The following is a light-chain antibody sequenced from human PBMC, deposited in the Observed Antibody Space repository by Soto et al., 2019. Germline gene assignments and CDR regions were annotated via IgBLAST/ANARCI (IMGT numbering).Light chain of an antibody. CDR1: SSDVGGYNY. V-gene: IGLV2-14*01. CDR3: SSYTSSSSNV. J-gene: IGLJ1*01. Sequence: QSALTQPASVSGSPGQSITISCTGTSSDVGGYNYVSWYQQYPGKAPKLMIFDVSYRPSGVSNRFSGSKSGNTASLTISGLQVEDEADYYCSSYTSSSSNVFGTGTKVTVL. CDR2: DVS.